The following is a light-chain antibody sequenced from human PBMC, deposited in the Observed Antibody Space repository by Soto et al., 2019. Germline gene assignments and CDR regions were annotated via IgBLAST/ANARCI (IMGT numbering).Light chain of an antibody. V-gene: IGLV3-1*01. J-gene: IGLJ2*01. CDR3: QAWDSSTVV. Sequence: SYELTQPPSVSVSPGQTASITCSGDKLGHKYACWYQQKPGQSPVLVIYQDSKRPSGIPERFSGSSSGNTATLTISGTQAMDEADYYCQAWDSSTVVFGGGNKLTVL. CDR1: KLGHKY. CDR2: QDS.